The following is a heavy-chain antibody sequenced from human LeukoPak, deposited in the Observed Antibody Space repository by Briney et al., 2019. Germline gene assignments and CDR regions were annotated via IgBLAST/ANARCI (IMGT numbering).Heavy chain of an antibody. CDR3: ARVPSGYYYDFDY. CDR2: INSDGSST. V-gene: IGHV3-74*01. CDR1: GFTFSSYW. Sequence: GGSLRLSCAASGFTFSSYWMHWVRQAPGKVLVWVSRINSDGSSTSYADSVKGRFTISRDNAKNTLYLQMNSLRAEDTAVYYCARVPSGYYYDFDYWGQGTLVTVSS. J-gene: IGHJ4*02. D-gene: IGHD3-22*01.